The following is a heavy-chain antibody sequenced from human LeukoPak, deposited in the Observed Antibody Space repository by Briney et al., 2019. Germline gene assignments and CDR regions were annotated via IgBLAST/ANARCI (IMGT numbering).Heavy chain of an antibody. D-gene: IGHD2-21*01. CDR1: GYTFTRYE. CDR3: ARGWISGDVPQHYCEI. J-gene: IGHJ4*02. V-gene: IGHV1-8*01. CDR2: MGARHGYT. Sequence: ASVKVSCKASGYTFTRYEINSVRQAPGQRLEGMGGMGARHGYTGSAQSFQRRITMNRDTSISTAYMELSSVTSDDTAVYYCARGWISGDVPQHYCEIWGQGTLVRVSS.